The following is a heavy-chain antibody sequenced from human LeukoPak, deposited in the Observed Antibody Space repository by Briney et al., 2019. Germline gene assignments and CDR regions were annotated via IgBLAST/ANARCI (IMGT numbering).Heavy chain of an antibody. V-gene: IGHV3-23*01. CDR3: VREQFLGAAAGQGGSYDC. Sequence: GGSLRLSCAASGFSFSSYVMSWVRQSPGKGLEWVSGISGNSARINYADAVRGRFTVSRDNSKSTLYLQMNSLSAEDTAVYYCVREQFLGAAAGQGGSYDCWGQGTLVTVSS. CDR1: GFSFSSYV. J-gene: IGHJ4*02. D-gene: IGHD6-13*01. CDR2: ISGNSARI.